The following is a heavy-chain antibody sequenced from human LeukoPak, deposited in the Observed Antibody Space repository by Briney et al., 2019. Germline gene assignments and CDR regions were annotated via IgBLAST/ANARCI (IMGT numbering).Heavy chain of an antibody. CDR1: GFTFSSYS. V-gene: IGHV3-48*01. J-gene: IGHJ4*02. CDR2: ISSSSSTI. CDR3: ARDFGQVVVVAATLLLDY. Sequence: GGSLRLSCAASGFTFSSYSMNWVRQAPGKGLEWVSYISSSSSTIYYADSVKGRFTISRDNAKNSLYLQMNSLRAEDTAVYYCARDFGQVVVVAATLLLDYWGQGTLVTVSS. D-gene: IGHD2-15*01.